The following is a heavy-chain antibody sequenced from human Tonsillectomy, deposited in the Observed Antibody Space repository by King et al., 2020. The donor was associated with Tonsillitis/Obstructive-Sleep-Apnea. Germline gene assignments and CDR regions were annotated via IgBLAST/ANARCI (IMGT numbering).Heavy chain of an antibody. V-gene: IGHV4-39*01. J-gene: IGHJ4*02. CDR1: GGSISSSSYY. Sequence: QLQESGPGLVKPSETLSLTCTVSGGSISSSSYYWGWIRQPPGKGLEWIGSIYYSGSTYYNPSLKSRVTISVDTSKNQFSLKLRSVTAADTAVYYCARHRYYYDSSGYSFDYWGQGTLVTVSS. CDR3: ARHRYYYDSSGYSFDY. CDR2: IYYSGST. D-gene: IGHD3-22*01.